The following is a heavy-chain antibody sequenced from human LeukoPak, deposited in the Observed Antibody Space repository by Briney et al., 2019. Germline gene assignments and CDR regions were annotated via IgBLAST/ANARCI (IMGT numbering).Heavy chain of an antibody. CDR2: INPNSGGT. CDR1: GYTFTGYY. D-gene: IGHD5-12*01. Sequence: ASVKGSCKASGYTFTGYYMHWVRQAPGQGLEWMGWINPNSGGTNYAQKFQGRVTMSRDTSISTAYMELSRLRSDDTAVYDSAVDNHGPCGPWGQGTLVTVSS. J-gene: IGHJ5*02. V-gene: IGHV1-2*02. CDR3: AVDNHGPCGP.